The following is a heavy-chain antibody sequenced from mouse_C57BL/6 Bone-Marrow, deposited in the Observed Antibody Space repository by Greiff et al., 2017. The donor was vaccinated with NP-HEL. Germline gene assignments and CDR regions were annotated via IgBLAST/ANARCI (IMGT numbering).Heavy chain of an antibody. CDR2: IDPSDSYT. CDR3: AFYDGFLDFDY. V-gene: IGHV1-59*01. J-gene: IGHJ2*01. CDR1: GYTFTSYW. D-gene: IGHD2-3*01. Sequence: QVQLQQPGAELVRPGTSVKLSCKASGYTFTSYWMHWVKQRPGQGLEWIGVIDPSDSYTNYIQQFKGKATLTVDTSSSTAYMQLSSLTSEDSAVYYCAFYDGFLDFDYWGQGTTLTVSS.